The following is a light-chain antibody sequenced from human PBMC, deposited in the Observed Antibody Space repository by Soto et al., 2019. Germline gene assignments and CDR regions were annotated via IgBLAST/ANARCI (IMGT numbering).Light chain of an antibody. CDR1: QSLVFSDGNTY. J-gene: IGKJ1*01. CDR3: QQYDSYSSGP. Sequence: EVVMTQSPLSLPVTPGQPTPISCRSSQSLVFSDGNTYLNWFQQRPGQSPRRLIYKVSTRDSGVPDRFSGNGSGTDFTLTISNLQPDDFATYYCQQYDSYSSGPFGQGTKVDIK. V-gene: IGKV2-30*01. CDR2: KVS.